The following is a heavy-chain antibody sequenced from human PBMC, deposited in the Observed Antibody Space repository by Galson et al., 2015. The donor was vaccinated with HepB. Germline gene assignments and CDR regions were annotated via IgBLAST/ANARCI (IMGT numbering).Heavy chain of an antibody. D-gene: IGHD6-13*01. Sequence: SVKVSCKASGYTFTSYAMHWVRQAPGQRLEWMGWINAGNGNTKYSQKFQGRVTITADESTSTVYMELSSLRSEDTAVYYCAREGIAAVTNPVDHWGQGTLVIVSS. J-gene: IGHJ4*02. CDR1: GYTFTSYA. CDR3: AREGIAAVTNPVDH. V-gene: IGHV1-3*01. CDR2: INAGNGNT.